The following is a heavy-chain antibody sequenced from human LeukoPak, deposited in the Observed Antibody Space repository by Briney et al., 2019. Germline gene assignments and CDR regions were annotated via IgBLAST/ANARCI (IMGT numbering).Heavy chain of an antibody. J-gene: IGHJ1*01. CDR1: GFTFSSYA. CDR3: AKDNYYDSSGYFQH. D-gene: IGHD3-22*01. V-gene: IGHV3-30-3*01. CDR2: ISYDGSNK. Sequence: PGGSLRLSCAASGFTFSSYAMHWVRQAPGKGLEWVAVISYDGSNKYYADSVKGRFTISRDNSKNTLYLQMNSLRAEDTAVYYCAKDNYYDSSGYFQHWGQGTLVTVSS.